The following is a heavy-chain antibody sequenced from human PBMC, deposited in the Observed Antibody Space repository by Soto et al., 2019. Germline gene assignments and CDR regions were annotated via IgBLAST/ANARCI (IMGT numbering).Heavy chain of an antibody. CDR2: ISSSSSYI. Sequence: PGGSLRLSCAASGFTFSSYSMNWVRQAPGKGLEWVSSISSSSSYIYYADSVKGRFTISRDNAKNSLYLQMNSLRAEDTAVYYCARDWQTAMVTGYFDYWGQGTLVTVSS. J-gene: IGHJ4*02. CDR1: GFTFSSYS. CDR3: ARDWQTAMVTGYFDY. D-gene: IGHD5-18*01. V-gene: IGHV3-21*01.